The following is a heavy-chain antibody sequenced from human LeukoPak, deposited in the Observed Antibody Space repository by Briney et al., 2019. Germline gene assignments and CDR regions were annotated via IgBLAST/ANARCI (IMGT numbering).Heavy chain of an antibody. J-gene: IGHJ6*02. V-gene: IGHV4-59*01. CDR1: GGSFSSYY. CDR3: ARLEYGSGSYYYGMDV. CDR2: VYYGGST. Sequence: SETLSLTCTVSGGSFSSYYWSWIRQPPGKGLEWIGYVYYGGSTKDNPSLKSRVTMSVDTSKNQFSLKLTSVTAADTAVYYCARLEYGSGSYYYGMDVWGQGTTVTVSS. D-gene: IGHD3-10*01.